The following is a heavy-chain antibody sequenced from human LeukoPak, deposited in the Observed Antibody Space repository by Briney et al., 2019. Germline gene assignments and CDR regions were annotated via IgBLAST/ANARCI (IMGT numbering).Heavy chain of an antibody. J-gene: IGHJ4*02. Sequence: PSETLSLTCTVSGGSISSYYWSWIRQPPGKGLDWIGYIYYSGSTNYNPSLKSRVTISVDTSKNQFSLKLSSVTAADTAVYYCARDGRGDGYNVFDYWGQGTLVTVSS. CDR1: GGSISSYY. V-gene: IGHV4-59*01. D-gene: IGHD5-24*01. CDR3: ARDGRGDGYNVFDY. CDR2: IYYSGST.